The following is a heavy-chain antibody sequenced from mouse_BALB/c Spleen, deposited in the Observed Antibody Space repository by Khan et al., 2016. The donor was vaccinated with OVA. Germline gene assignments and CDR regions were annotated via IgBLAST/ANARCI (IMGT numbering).Heavy chain of an antibody. V-gene: IGHV9-3*02. CDR2: INTNTGEP. CDR1: GYTFKNSG. Sequence: QIQLVQSGPELKKPGETVKISCKASGYTFKNSGMNWVKQAPGKGLKWMGWINTNTGEPTYAEEFKGRFAFSLETSASTAYLQINNLKNEDTATYFCARSRWLLPAMDYWGQGTSVTVAS. CDR3: ARSRWLLPAMDY. D-gene: IGHD2-3*01. J-gene: IGHJ4*01.